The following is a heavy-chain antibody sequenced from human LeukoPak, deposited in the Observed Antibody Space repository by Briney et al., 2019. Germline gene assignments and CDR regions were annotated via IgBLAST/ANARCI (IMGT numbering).Heavy chain of an antibody. CDR3: ARDRGYGYLFDY. V-gene: IGHV3-33*01. D-gene: IGHD5-18*01. J-gene: IGHJ4*02. Sequence: PGGSLRLSCAASGFTFSSYGMHWVRQAPGKGLEWVAVIWYDGSNKYYADSVKGRFTISRDDSKNTLYLQMNSLRAEDTAVYYCARDRGYGYLFDYWGQGTLVTVSS. CDR1: GFTFSSYG. CDR2: IWYDGSNK.